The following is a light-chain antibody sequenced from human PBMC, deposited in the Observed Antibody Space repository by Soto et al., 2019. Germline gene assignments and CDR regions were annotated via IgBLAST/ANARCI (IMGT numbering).Light chain of an antibody. Sequence: AIPLTQSPSSLSASVGDRVTITCRASQGIRSSLAWFQQKAGNPPKVLIYEASVLETGVSSRFSGSGSGTDFTLSISSLQPEDFATYYCQQFNSYAWTFGQGTTVEVK. CDR3: QQFNSYAWT. V-gene: IGKV1-13*02. CDR2: EAS. CDR1: QGIRSS. J-gene: IGKJ1*01.